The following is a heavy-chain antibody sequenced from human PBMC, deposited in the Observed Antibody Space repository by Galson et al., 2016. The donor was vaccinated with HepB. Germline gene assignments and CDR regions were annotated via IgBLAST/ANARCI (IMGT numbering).Heavy chain of an antibody. CDR3: TSGLVRGVISF. D-gene: IGHD3-10*01. J-gene: IGHJ4*02. CDR1: GGSISSGGYY. V-gene: IGHV4-31*03. Sequence: TLSLTCSVSGGSISSGGYYSSWIRQHPGKGLEWIGYIFYSGSSYYNPSLKSRVTISVDTSKNQFSLKLSSVTAADTAVYHCTSGLVRGVISFWGQGFLGSVSS. CDR2: IFYSGSS.